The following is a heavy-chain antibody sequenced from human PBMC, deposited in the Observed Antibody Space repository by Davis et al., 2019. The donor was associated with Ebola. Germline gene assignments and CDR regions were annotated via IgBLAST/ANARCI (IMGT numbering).Heavy chain of an antibody. V-gene: IGHV3-21*01. CDR2: ISSSSSYI. CDR1: GFAFSSYS. D-gene: IGHD6-6*01. J-gene: IGHJ6*02. CDR3: ARSSIAARPGYYYGMDV. Sequence: GESLKISCAASGFAFSSYSMNWVRQAPGKGLEWVSSISSSSSYIYYADSVKGRFTISRDNAKNSLYLQMNSLRAADTAVYYCARSSIAARPGYYYGMDVWGQGTTVTVSS.